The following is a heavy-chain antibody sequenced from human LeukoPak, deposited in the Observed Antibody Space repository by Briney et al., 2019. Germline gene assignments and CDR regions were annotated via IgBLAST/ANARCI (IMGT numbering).Heavy chain of an antibody. CDR3: ARVKYSYGYSFDY. V-gene: IGHV1-8*01. D-gene: IGHD5-18*01. J-gene: IGHJ4*02. CDR2: MNPNSGNT. CDR1: GYTFTSYD. Sequence: ASVKVSCKASGYTFTSYDINWVRQATGQGLEWMGWMNPNSGNTGYAQKFQGGVTMTRNTSISTAYMELSSLRSEDTAVYYRARVKYSYGYSFDYWGQGTLVTVSS.